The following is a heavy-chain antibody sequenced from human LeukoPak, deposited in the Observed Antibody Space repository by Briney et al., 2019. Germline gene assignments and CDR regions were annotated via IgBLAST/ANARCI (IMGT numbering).Heavy chain of an antibody. D-gene: IGHD1-26*01. Sequence: PSETLSLTCTVSGAFIGSNSYYWGWIRLPPGKGLEWLGSIYYTGTACYNPSLKSRVIMSIDTSKSQFSLILSSVTAADTAVYYCARRCKVGLSGYYFDYWGQGTLVTVSP. CDR1: GAFIGSNSYY. CDR2: IYYTGTA. CDR3: ARRCKVGLSGYYFDY. V-gene: IGHV4-39*07. J-gene: IGHJ4*02.